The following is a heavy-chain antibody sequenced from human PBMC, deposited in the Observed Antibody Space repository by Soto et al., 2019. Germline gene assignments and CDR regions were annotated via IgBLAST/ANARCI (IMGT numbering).Heavy chain of an antibody. Sequence: QVQLVQSGAEVKKPGCSVKGSCKASGGTFGSDSISWLRQAPGQGPEWMGGIIPMFGTANYAQKFQGRVTITADEFTSTAYMELSSLTSEDTAVYFCARDWTIWVQGTMVTVSS. CDR3: ARDWTI. V-gene: IGHV1-69*12. D-gene: IGHD3-3*01. CDR2: IIPMFGTA. J-gene: IGHJ3*02. CDR1: GGTFGSDS.